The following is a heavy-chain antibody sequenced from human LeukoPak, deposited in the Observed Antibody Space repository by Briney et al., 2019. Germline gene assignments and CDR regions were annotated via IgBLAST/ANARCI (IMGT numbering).Heavy chain of an antibody. V-gene: IGHV1-69*13. J-gene: IGHJ6*02. CDR2: IIPIFGTA. CDR3: ARVGRWDNYYYYGMDV. D-gene: IGHD1-26*01. CDR1: GGTFSSYA. Sequence: ASVKVSCKASGGTFSSYAISWVRQAPGQGLEWMGGIIPIFGTANYAQKFQGRVTITADESTSTAYMELSSLRSEDTAVYYCARVGRWDNYYYYGMDVWGQGTTVTVSS.